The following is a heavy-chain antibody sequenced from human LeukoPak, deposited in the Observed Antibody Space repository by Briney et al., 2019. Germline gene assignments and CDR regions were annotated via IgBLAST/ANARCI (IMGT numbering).Heavy chain of an antibody. CDR2: IYPGDSDT. CDR3: AREGEYSSSPHNWFDP. Sequence: GEPLKISCMGSGYSFTNYWIGWVRQMPGKGLEWMGIIYPGDSDTKYSPSFQGQVTISADKSINTAYLQWSSLKASDTAMYYCAREGEYSSSPHNWFDPWGQGTLVTVSS. D-gene: IGHD6-6*01. CDR1: GYSFTNYW. V-gene: IGHV5-51*03. J-gene: IGHJ5*02.